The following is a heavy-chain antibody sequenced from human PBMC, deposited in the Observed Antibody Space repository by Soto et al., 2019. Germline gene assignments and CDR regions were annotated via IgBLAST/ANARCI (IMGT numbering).Heavy chain of an antibody. CDR3: ARDPGIDYYYYGMDV. J-gene: IGHJ6*02. Sequence: SVKVSCKASGGTFSSYAISWVRQAPGQGLEWMGGIIPIFGTAHYAQKLQGRVTITADKSTSTAYMELSSLRSEDTAVYYCARDPGIDYYYYGMDVWGQGTTVTVSS. D-gene: IGHD2-21*01. CDR1: GGTFSSYA. CDR2: IIPIFGTA. V-gene: IGHV1-69*06.